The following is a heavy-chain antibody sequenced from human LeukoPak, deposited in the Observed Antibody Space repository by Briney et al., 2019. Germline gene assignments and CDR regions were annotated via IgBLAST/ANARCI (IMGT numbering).Heavy chain of an antibody. CDR1: GGSFSGYY. D-gene: IGHD3-9*01. Sequence: SETLSLTCAVYGGSFSGYYWSWIRQPPGKGLEWIGSIYHSGSTYYNPSLKRRGTISVDTSKNRFSLKLSSVTAADTAVYYCAREWGDILTGHKVDYWGQGTLVTVSS. CDR3: AREWGDILTGHKVDY. CDR2: IYHSGST. V-gene: IGHV4-34*01. J-gene: IGHJ4*02.